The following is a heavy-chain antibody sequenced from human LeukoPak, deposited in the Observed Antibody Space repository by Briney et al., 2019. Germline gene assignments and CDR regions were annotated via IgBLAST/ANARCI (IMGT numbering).Heavy chain of an antibody. CDR2: INHSGST. D-gene: IGHD3-3*01. V-gene: IGHV4-34*01. Sequence: SETLSLTCAVYGGSFSGYYWSRIRQPPGKGLEWIGEINHSGSTNYNPSLKSRVTISVDTSKNQFSLKLSSVTAADTAVYYCARARFLPGFDPWGQGTLVTVSS. J-gene: IGHJ5*02. CDR1: GGSFSGYY. CDR3: ARARFLPGFDP.